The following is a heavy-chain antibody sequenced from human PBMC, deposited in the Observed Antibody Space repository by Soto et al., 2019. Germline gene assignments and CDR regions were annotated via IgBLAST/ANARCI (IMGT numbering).Heavy chain of an antibody. Sequence: QVQLQESGPGLVKPSQTLSLTCTVSGGSISSGGYYWSWFRQHPGKGLEWIGYIYYSGSTYYNPSLKSRVTISVDTSKNQFSLKLSSVNAADTAVYYCARELGYYDSSGYYSESFNWFDPWGQGTLVTVSS. CDR3: ARELGYYDSSGYYSESFNWFDP. D-gene: IGHD3-22*01. V-gene: IGHV4-31*03. J-gene: IGHJ5*02. CDR1: GGSISSGGYY. CDR2: IYYSGST.